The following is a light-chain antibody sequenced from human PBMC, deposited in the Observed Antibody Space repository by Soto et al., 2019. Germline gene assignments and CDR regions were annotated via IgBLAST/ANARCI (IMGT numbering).Light chain of an antibody. Sequence: DIQMTQSPSSLSASVGDRVTITCRASQTPRTFINWYQQKPGKAPQLLIYDASNLDTGVPSRFTGSGSGTDFTFTITSLQSDDVATYYCQQYASPPITFGQGTLLEIK. CDR3: QQYASPPIT. CDR1: QTPRTF. CDR2: DAS. V-gene: IGKV1-33*01. J-gene: IGKJ5*01.